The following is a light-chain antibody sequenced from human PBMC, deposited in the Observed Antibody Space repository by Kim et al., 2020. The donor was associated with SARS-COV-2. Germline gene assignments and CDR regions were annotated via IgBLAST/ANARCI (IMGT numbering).Light chain of an antibody. CDR3: QVWDTSTDHVV. Sequence: APGNTATITGGGNNIRSKNVHWYHQKPSQAPVLVIYNDSDRPSGIPERFSGSNSGNTATLTISRVEAGDEADYYCQVWDTSTDHVVFGGGTQLTVL. J-gene: IGLJ2*01. V-gene: IGLV3-21*04. CDR2: NDS. CDR1: NIRSKN.